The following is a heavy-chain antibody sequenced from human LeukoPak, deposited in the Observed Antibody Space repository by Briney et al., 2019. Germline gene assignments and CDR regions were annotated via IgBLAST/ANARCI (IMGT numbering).Heavy chain of an antibody. CDR1: GGSISSYY. J-gene: IGHJ6*02. V-gene: IGHV4-59*01. CDR3: AWRDYYYGMDV. CDR2: IYYSGST. D-gene: IGHD3-3*01. Sequence: SETLSLTCTVSGGSISSYYWSWIRQPPGKGLEWIGYIYYSGSTNYNPSLKSRVTISVDTSKNQFSLKLSSVTAADTAVYYCAWRDYYYGMDVWGQGTTVTVSS.